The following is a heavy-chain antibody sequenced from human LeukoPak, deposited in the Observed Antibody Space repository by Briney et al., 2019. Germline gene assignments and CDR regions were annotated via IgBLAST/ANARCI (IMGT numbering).Heavy chain of an antibody. CDR1: GYTFTSYH. V-gene: IGHV1-46*01. CDR2: INPSGGDT. CDR3: VRDRGDGYIDFDY. J-gene: IGHJ4*02. D-gene: IGHD5-24*01. Sequence: GASVKVSCKASGYTFTSYHMHWVRQAPGQGLEWMGMINPSGGDTNYAQKFQGGVTMARDMSTSTVYMELSSLRSEDTAVYYCVRDRGDGYIDFDYWGQGTLVIVSS.